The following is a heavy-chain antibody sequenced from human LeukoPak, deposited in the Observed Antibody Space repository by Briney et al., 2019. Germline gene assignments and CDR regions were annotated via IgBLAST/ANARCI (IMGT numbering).Heavy chain of an antibody. Sequence: GGSLRLSCAVPGSTLSRYWMTWVRQAPGKGLQWVANIEQDGSEKQYVDSVKGRFTISRDNVKGSLYLQMDSLRVEDTALYYCAGGSGYLIEYWGQGTLVTVSS. V-gene: IGHV3-7*01. D-gene: IGHD3-22*01. CDR1: GSTLSRYW. CDR2: IEQDGSEK. J-gene: IGHJ4*02. CDR3: AGGSGYLIEY.